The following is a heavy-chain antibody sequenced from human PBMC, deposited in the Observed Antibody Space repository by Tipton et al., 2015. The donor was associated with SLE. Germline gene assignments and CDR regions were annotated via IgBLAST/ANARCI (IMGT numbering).Heavy chain of an antibody. CDR2: INGGGNT. D-gene: IGHD3-22*01. CDR1: GFTVSVND. V-gene: IGHV3-66*02. J-gene: IGHJ3*01. Sequence: GSLRLSCAASGFTVSVNDMSWVRQVPGKGLEWVSIINGGGNTDYADSVRGRFTISRDNSKNTLYLQMNSLRVEDTAVYYCVNYYNSRGSPFDSWGQGTAVTVSS. CDR3: VNYYNSRGSPFDS.